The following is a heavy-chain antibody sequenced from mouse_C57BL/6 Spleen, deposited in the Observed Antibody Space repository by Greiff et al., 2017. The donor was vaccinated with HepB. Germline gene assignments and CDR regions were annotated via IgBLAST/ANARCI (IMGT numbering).Heavy chain of an antibody. J-gene: IGHJ2*01. D-gene: IGHD1-1*01. Sequence: QVHVKQPGAELVRPGSSVKLSCKASGYTFTSYWMDWVKQRPGQGLEWIGNIYPSDSETHYNQKFKDKATLTVDKSSSTAYMQLSSLTSEDSAVYYCATTVVAVDYWGQGTTLTVSS. CDR2: IYPSDSET. CDR3: ATTVVAVDY. CDR1: GYTFTSYW. V-gene: IGHV1-61*01.